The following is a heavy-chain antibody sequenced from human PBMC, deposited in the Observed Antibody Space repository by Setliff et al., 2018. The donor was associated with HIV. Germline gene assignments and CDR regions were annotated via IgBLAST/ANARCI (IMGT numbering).Heavy chain of an antibody. D-gene: IGHD3-22*01. Sequence: GGSLRLSCAASGFTFSSSSMNWVRQAPGKGLEWVSSISSSSYYIYYADSVKGRFTISRDNAKNSLFLQMNSLRAEDTAVYFCARLRITMIMMLNYFDYWGQGTLVTVSS. J-gene: IGHJ4*02. CDR3: ARLRITMIMMLNYFDY. CDR2: ISSSSYYI. V-gene: IGHV3-21*04. CDR1: GFTFSSSS.